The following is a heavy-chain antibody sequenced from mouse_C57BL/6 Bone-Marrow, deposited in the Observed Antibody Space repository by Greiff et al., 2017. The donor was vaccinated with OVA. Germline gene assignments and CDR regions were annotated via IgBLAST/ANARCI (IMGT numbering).Heavy chain of an antibody. Sequence: VKLMESGAELVMPGASVKLSCKASGYTFTSYWMHWVKQRPGQGLEWIGEIDPSDSYTNYNQKFKGKSTLTVDKSSSTAYMQLSSLTSEDSAVYYCARGFAWFAYWGQGTLVTVSA. CDR2: IDPSDSYT. CDR1: GYTFTSYW. CDR3: ARGFAWFAY. J-gene: IGHJ3*01. V-gene: IGHV1-69*01.